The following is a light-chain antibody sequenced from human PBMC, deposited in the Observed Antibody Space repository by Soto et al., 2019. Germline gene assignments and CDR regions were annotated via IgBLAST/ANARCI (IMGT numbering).Light chain of an antibody. CDR2: EAS. CDR3: QQYASDSST. Sequence: DIQMTQSPSTLSASVGDRVTITCRASQSINNWLAWYQQKTGKAPKLLIYEASSLLSGVPSRFSGSGSGTEFTLTISSLQPDDFADYYCQQYASDSSTFGQGTKLDI. CDR1: QSINNW. V-gene: IGKV1-5*03. J-gene: IGKJ2*01.